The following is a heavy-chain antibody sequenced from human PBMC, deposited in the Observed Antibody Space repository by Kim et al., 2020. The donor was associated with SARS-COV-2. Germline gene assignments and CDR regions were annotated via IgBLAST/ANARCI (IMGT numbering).Heavy chain of an antibody. J-gene: IGHJ4*02. CDR3: ARGHWPGNRSPTDY. D-gene: IGHD2-15*01. Sequence: SEALSLTCSVSGGSISSFYWTWIRQPPGKGLEWIGRVYYNGNTNYNPSLKSRVNISVDTSNNQFSLKVRSVTAADTAVYYCARGHWPGNRSPTDYLGPGT. CDR2: VYYNGNT. V-gene: IGHV4-59*13. CDR1: GGSISSFY.